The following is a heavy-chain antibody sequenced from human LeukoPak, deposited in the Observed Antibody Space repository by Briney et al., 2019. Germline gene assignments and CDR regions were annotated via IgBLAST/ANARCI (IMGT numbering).Heavy chain of an antibody. V-gene: IGHV3-23*01. CDR2: ISGSGGST. CDR3: AKDPAITVIVVAASDY. Sequence: GGSLRLSCAASGFTFSSYAMSWVRQAPGKGLEWVSAISGSGGSTYYADSVKGRFTISRDNSKNTLYLQMNSLRAKDTAVYYCAKDPAITVIVVAASDYWGQGTLVTVSS. CDR1: GFTFSSYA. J-gene: IGHJ4*02. D-gene: IGHD3-22*01.